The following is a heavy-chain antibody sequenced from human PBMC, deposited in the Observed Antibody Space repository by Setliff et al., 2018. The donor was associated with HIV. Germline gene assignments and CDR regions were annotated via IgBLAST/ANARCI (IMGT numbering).Heavy chain of an antibody. V-gene: IGHV1-18*01. CDR1: GYTFVDDG. J-gene: IGHJ4*02. D-gene: IGHD6-25*01. CDR3: LRDRSATWTPTTY. CDR2: IGAYNGDT. Sequence: GASVKVSCKASGYTFVDDGITWVRQAPGQGLEWMGWIGAYNGDTKYAQKFQDRVTMTIDTSASTAYMELRSLTSDDTAMYYCLRDRSATWTPTTYWGQGTLVTVSS.